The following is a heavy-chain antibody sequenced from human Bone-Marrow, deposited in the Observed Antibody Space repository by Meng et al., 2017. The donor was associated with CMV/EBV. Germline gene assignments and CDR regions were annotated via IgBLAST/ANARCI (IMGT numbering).Heavy chain of an antibody. CDR3: ANGIAAAEAFDI. D-gene: IGHD6-13*01. CDR2: IYTSGST. V-gene: IGHV4-4*07. J-gene: IGHJ3*02. CDR1: GGSISSYY. Sequence: QVQLQESGPGLVKPSETLSRPCTVSGGSISSYYWSWIRQPAGKGLEWIGRIYTSGSTNYNPSLKSRVTMSVDTSKNQFSLKLSSVTAADTAVYYCANGIAAAEAFDIWGQGTMVTVSS.